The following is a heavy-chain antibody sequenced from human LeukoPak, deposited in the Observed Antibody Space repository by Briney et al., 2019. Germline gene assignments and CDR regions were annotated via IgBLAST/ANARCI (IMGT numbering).Heavy chain of an antibody. V-gene: IGHV1-2*02. Sequence: ASVEVSCRASGYTFSGYYVHWVRQAPGQGLEWMGWINPNRGGTNYAQKFQGRVTMTRETSISTAYMELSSLRSDDTAVYYCARGHLVTGSYERGPWGQGTLVTVSS. CDR1: GYTFSGYY. J-gene: IGHJ5*02. CDR2: INPNRGGT. D-gene: IGHD3-10*01. CDR3: ARGHLVTGSYERGP.